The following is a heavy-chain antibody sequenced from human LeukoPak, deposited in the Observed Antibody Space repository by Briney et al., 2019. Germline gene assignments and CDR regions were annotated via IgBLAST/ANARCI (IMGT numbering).Heavy chain of an antibody. D-gene: IGHD6-19*01. CDR3: AKGDTSGGWYGFDH. CDR2: ISGSGGRT. V-gene: IGHV3-23*01. CDR1: GFTFSSYA. J-gene: IGHJ5*02. Sequence: HPGGSLRLSCAASGFTFSSYAMSWVRQAPGKGLEWVSVISGSGGRTYYADSAKGRFTISRDNSKNTLYLQMNSLRAEDTAVYYCAKGDTSGGWYGFDHWGQGTLVTVSS.